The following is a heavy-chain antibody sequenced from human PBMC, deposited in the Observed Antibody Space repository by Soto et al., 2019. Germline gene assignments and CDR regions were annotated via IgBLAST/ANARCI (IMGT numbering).Heavy chain of an antibody. CDR1: GFPVLKNY. CDR2: IYAGGRT. D-gene: IGHD3-16*01. J-gene: IGHJ4*02. CDR3: AAYSHKGY. Sequence: EEQLVESGGDLVQLGGPLDLSCAAPGFPVLKNYMDWFRQPPGKGLEWVPLIYAGGRTYYADSVKGRFTISRESSKNTLYLQMNSLRAEDTAMYYCAAYSHKGYWGQGTLVTVSS. V-gene: IGHV3-66*01.